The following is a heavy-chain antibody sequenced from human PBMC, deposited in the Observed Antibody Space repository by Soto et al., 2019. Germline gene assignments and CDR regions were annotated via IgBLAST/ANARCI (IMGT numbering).Heavy chain of an antibody. Sequence: EVQLMESGGGLVQPGGSLRLSCAASGFTFSSYAMSWIRQAPGKGLEWVSGISGSGGSTQYADSVKGRLTISRDNSKNTLYLQMNSLTAEDTAVYYCVKDREFWYFDLWGRGTLVTVSS. CDR1: GFTFSSYA. V-gene: IGHV3-23*01. D-gene: IGHD3-10*01. CDR3: VKDREFWYFDL. J-gene: IGHJ2*01. CDR2: ISGSGGST.